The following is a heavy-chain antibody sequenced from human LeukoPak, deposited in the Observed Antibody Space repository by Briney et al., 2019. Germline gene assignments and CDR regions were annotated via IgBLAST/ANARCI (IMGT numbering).Heavy chain of an antibody. CDR2: IYYSGST. CDR1: GGSISSSSYY. D-gene: IGHD6-19*01. J-gene: IGHJ4*02. Sequence: SETLSLTCTVSGGSISSSSYYWGWIRQPPGKGLEWIGSIYYSGSTYYDPSLKSRVTISVDTSKNQFSLKLRSVTAADTAVYYCARARYSSGHDYFDYWGQGTLVTVSS. V-gene: IGHV4-39*01. CDR3: ARARYSSGHDYFDY.